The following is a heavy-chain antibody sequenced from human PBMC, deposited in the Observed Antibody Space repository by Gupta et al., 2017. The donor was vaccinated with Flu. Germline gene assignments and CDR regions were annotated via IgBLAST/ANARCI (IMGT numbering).Heavy chain of an antibody. CDR1: GFTFNTYG. CDR3: AKVSVSLIIVATNWYFDL. J-gene: IGHJ2*01. D-gene: IGHD5-12*01. Sequence: QVQLVESGGGVAQHGRSLRLSCAASGFTFNTYGMHWGRQAPGQGLEWVAFISYDGDYKYYADSVKGRFTISRDNSENTLYLQMNSLRPEDTALYYCAKVSVSLIIVATNWYFDLWGRGTLVTVSS. CDR2: ISYDGDYK. V-gene: IGHV3-30*18.